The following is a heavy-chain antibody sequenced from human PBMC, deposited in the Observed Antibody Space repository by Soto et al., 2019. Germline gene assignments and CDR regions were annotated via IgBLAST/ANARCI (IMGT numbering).Heavy chain of an antibody. CDR1: GFTFSSYD. V-gene: IGHV3-13*04. Sequence: PGGSLRLSCAASGFTFSSYDMHWVRQATGKGLEWVSAIGTAGDTYYPGSVKGRFTISRENAKNSLYLQMNSLRAGDMAVYYCARGHYYYDSSGLCFDYWGQGTLVTVSS. CDR3: ARGHYYYDSSGLCFDY. CDR2: IGTAGDT. J-gene: IGHJ4*02. D-gene: IGHD3-22*01.